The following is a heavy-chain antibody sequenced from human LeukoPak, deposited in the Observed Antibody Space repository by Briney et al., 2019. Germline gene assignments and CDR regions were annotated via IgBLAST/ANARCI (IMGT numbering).Heavy chain of an antibody. J-gene: IGHJ6*03. CDR1: GGSISSHY. CDR3: ARERFLEWFHGDYYMDV. CDR2: IYYSGST. D-gene: IGHD3-3*01. Sequence: SETLSLTCTVSGGSISSHYWSWIRQPPGKGLEWIGYIYYSGSTNYNPSLKSRVTISVDTSKNQFPLKLSSVTAADTAVYYCARERFLEWFHGDYYMDVWGKGTTVTVSS. V-gene: IGHV4-59*11.